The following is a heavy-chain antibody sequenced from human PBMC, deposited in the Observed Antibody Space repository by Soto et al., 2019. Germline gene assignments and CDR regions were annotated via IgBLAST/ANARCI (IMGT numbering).Heavy chain of an antibody. D-gene: IGHD4-4*01. J-gene: IGHJ5*02. CDR3: ARDFLPTVTNWFDP. Sequence: GASVKVSCKAPGYTFTSYGISWVRQAPGQGLEWMGWISAYNGNTNYAQKLQGRVTMTTDTSTSTAYMELRSLRSDDTAVYYCARDFLPTVTNWFDPWGQGTLVTVSS. CDR2: ISAYNGNT. CDR1: GYTFTSYG. V-gene: IGHV1-18*01.